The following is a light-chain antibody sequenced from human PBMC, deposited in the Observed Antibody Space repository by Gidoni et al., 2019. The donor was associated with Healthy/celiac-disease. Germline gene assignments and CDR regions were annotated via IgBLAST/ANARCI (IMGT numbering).Light chain of an antibody. CDR3: QPRSNWPLT. J-gene: IGKJ4*01. V-gene: IGKV3-11*01. CDR2: DAS. CDR1: QLVSSY. Sequence: EIVLTQSPATLSLSPGERATLSCRASQLVSSYLAWYQQKPGQAPRLLIYDASNRATGIPARFSVIWSGTDFTLTISSLEPEDFAVYYCQPRSNWPLTFGGGTKVEIK.